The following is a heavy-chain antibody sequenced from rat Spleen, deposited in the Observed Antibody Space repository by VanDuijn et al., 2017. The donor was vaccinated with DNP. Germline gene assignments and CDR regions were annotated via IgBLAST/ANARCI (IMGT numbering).Heavy chain of an antibody. CDR2: ITSSGGNI. CDR1: GFTFNNYW. D-gene: IGHD5-1*01. Sequence: EVQLVESGGGLVQPGRSLKLSCAASGFTFNNYWMAWIRQVPGKGLEWVASITSSGGNIYSPDSVKGRFTISRDNAKDTLYLQMDSLRSEDTATYYCARVSGSRYWYFDFWGPGTMVTVSS. J-gene: IGHJ1*01. V-gene: IGHV5-31*01. CDR3: ARVSGSRYWYFDF.